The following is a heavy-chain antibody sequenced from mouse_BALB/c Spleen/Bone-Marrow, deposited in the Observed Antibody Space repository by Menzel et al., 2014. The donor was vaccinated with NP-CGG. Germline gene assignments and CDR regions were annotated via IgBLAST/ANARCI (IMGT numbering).Heavy chain of an antibody. J-gene: IGHJ2*01. Sequence: VQLQQSGAELVKPGASVKLSCKASGYTFTSYWMHWVKRRPGQGLEWIGEIDPSDSYTNYNLKFKGKATLTVDKSSSTAYMQLSSLTSEDSAVYYCARDSITTVVATDYWGQGTTLTVSS. CDR3: ARDSITTVVATDY. CDR2: IDPSDSYT. D-gene: IGHD1-1*01. CDR1: GYTFTSYW. V-gene: IGHV1-69*02.